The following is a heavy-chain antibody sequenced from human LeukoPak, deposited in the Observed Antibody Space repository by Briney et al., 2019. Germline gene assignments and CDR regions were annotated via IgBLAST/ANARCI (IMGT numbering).Heavy chain of an antibody. D-gene: IGHD3-10*01. V-gene: IGHV1-18*04. J-gene: IGHJ4*02. CDR2: INPYNGNT. CDR3: TRGGVYNNLLDY. CDR1: GYTFTGYY. Sequence: ASVKVSCKASGYTFTGYYIHWVRQAPGQGLEWMGWINPYNGNTNYAQKLQGRVTMTADTSTSTAYMELRSLRSDDTAVYYCTRGGVYNNLLDYWGQGTLVTVSS.